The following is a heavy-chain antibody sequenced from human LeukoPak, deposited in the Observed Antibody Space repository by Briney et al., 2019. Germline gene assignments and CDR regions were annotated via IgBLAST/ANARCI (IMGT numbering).Heavy chain of an antibody. D-gene: IGHD1-26*01. CDR3: ARGPGRIDY. CDR1: GFTFSSYS. CDR2: ISSSSSTI. Sequence: GGSLRLSCAASGFTFSSYSMNWVRQAPGKGLEWVSYISSSSSTIYYADSVKGRFTISRDNAKISLYLQMDSLRAEDTAVYYCARGPGRIDYWGQGTLVTVSS. V-gene: IGHV3-48*04. J-gene: IGHJ4*02.